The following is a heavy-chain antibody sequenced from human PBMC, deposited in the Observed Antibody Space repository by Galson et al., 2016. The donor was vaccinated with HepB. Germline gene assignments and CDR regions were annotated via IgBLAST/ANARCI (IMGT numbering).Heavy chain of an antibody. CDR1: GFSFSSYA. CDR3: ANGWRIVGPTPFFY. J-gene: IGHJ4*02. V-gene: IGHV3-23*01. CDR2: ISDSGVST. Sequence: SLRLSCAASGFSFSSYAMTWVRQAPGKGLEWVSTISDSGVSTYYADSVKGRFTISRDNYKNTLYLQMNSMRAEEMAEYYGANGWRIVGPTPFFYWGQGTLVTVSS. D-gene: IGHD1-26*01.